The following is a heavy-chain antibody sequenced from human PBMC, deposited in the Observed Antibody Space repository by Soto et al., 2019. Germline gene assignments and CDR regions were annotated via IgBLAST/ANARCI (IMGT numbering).Heavy chain of an antibody. CDR3: AREDIVVVPAAISYYYYGMDV. V-gene: IGHV3-33*01. CDR1: GFTFSTYG. Sequence: HPGGSLRLSCAASGFTFSTYGMHWVRQAPGKGLEWVAVIWYDGSNKYYADSVKGRSTISRDNSKNTLYLQMNSLRAEDTAVYYCAREDIVVVPAAISYYYYGMDVWGQGTTVTVSS. D-gene: IGHD2-2*01. J-gene: IGHJ6*02. CDR2: IWYDGSNK.